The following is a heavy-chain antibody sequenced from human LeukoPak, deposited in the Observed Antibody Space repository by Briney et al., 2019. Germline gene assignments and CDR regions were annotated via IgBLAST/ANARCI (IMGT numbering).Heavy chain of an antibody. CDR1: GFTFRSYG. Sequence: PGGSLRLSCAVSGFTFRSYGMHWVRQAPGKGLEWVAVIWNDGSNKYYADSVKGRFTISRDNSEDTLYLQMNSLRVDDTAVYYCARAVGPFDYWGQGTLVTVSS. D-gene: IGHD3/OR15-3a*01. CDR3: ARAVGPFDY. J-gene: IGHJ4*02. CDR2: IWNDGSNK. V-gene: IGHV3-33*01.